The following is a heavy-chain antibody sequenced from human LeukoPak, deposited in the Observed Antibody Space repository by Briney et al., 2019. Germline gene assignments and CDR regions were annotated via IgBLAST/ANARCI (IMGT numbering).Heavy chain of an antibody. J-gene: IGHJ4*02. V-gene: IGHV1-18*01. D-gene: IGHD3/OR15-3a*01. CDR2: ISAYNGNT. CDR3: ARDKPVDLAPDY. CDR1: GYTFTSYG. Sequence: ASVKVSCKASGYTFTSYGISWVRQAPGQGVEWMGWISAYNGNTNYAEKLQGRVTMTTETSTSTAYMELRSLSSEDTGVYYCARDKPVDLAPDYWGQGTLVTVSS.